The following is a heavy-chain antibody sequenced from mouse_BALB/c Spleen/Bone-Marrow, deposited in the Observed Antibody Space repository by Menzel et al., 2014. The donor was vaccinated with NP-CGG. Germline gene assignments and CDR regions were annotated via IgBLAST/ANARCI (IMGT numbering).Heavy chain of an antibody. V-gene: IGHV14-3*02. Sequence: EVKLMESGAELVKPGASVKLSCTASGFNIKDTYMHWVKQRPEQGLEWIVGINPANGNTKYDPKFQDKATITADTSSNTAYLQLSSLTSEDTAVYYCAYYRYDEGGFAFWGQGTLVTVSA. D-gene: IGHD2-14*01. CDR1: GFNIKDTY. CDR3: AYYRYDEGGFAF. CDR2: INPANGNT. J-gene: IGHJ3*01.